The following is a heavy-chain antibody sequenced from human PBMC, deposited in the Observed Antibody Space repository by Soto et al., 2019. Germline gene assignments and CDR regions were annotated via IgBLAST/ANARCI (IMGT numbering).Heavy chain of an antibody. J-gene: IGHJ3*02. CDR3: ESTSGSFDGHDAFDI. V-gene: IGHV4-59*01. CDR2: IYYSGST. CDR1: GGSISSYY. D-gene: IGHD1-26*01. Sequence: SETLSLTCTVSGGSISSYYWSWIRQPPGKGLEWIGYIYYSGSTNYNPSLKSRVTISVDTSKNQFSLKLSSVTAADTAVYYCESTSGSFDGHDAFDIWGQGTMVTVSS.